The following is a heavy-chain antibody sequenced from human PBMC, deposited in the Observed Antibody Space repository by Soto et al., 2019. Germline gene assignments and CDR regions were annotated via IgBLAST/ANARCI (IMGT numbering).Heavy chain of an antibody. CDR1: GGTFSSYA. CDR2: IIPIFGTA. J-gene: IGHJ6*02. D-gene: IGHD4-17*01. CDR3: AAGYGDFYYYGLDV. V-gene: IGHV1-69*13. Sequence: ASVKVSCKASGGTFSSYAISGVRQAPGQGLEGMGGIIPIFGTANYAQKFQGRVTITADESTSTAYMELSSLRSEDTAVYYCAAGYGDFYYYGLDVWGQGTTVTVSS.